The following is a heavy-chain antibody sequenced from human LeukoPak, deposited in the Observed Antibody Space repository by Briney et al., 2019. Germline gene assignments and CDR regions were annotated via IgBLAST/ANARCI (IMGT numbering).Heavy chain of an antibody. CDR2: ISGSGGST. CDR3: AKTQGPSIAARHQTRTDY. Sequence: GGSLRLSCAASGFTFSSYAMSWVRQAPGKGPEWVSAISGSGGSTYYADSVKGRFTISRDNSKNTLYLQMNSLRAEDTAVYYCAKTQGPSIAARHQTRTDYWGQGTLVTVSS. CDR1: GFTFSSYA. V-gene: IGHV3-23*01. D-gene: IGHD6-6*01. J-gene: IGHJ4*02.